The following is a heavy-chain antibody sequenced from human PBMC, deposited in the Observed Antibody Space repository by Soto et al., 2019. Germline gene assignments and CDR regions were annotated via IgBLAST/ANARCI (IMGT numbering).Heavy chain of an antibody. CDR2: IHHSGSA. J-gene: IGHJ4*02. CDR3: SRLGYCSGGSCHNY. D-gene: IGHD2-15*01. Sequence: QVQLQESGPGLVKPSQTLSLTCSVSGVSISNDDYYWSWIRQSPGKGLEWIGHIHHSGSAHYNPSLTGRMIISLDTSKSQFSLNLTSVTAADTAIYYCSRLGYCSGGSCHNYWGQGTLVTVSS. V-gene: IGHV4-30-4*01. CDR1: GVSISNDDYY.